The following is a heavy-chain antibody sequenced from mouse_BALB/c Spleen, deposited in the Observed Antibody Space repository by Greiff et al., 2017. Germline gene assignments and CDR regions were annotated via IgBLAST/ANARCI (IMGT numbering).Heavy chain of an antibody. J-gene: IGHJ1*01. Sequence: EVQLVESGGGLVQPGGSRKLSCAASGFTFSSFGMHWVRQAPEKGLEWVAYISSGSSTIYYADTVKGRFTISRDNPKNTLFLQMTSLRSEDTAMYYGDRGGAYWYFDVWGAGTTVTVSS. CDR3: DRGGAYWYFDV. CDR1: GFTFSSFG. V-gene: IGHV5-17*02. CDR2: ISSGSSTI.